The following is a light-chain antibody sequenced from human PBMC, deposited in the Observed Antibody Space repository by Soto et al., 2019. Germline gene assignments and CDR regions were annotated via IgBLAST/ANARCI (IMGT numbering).Light chain of an antibody. CDR2: DVS. CDR3: SSYTSSSTLLYV. Sequence: QSALTQPASVSGSPGQSITISCTGTSSDVGGYNYVSWYQQHPGKAPKLMIYDVSNRPSGVSNRFSGSKSGNTASLTISGLXAEDXXDYXXSSYTSSSTLLYVFGTGTKVTVL. J-gene: IGLJ1*01. V-gene: IGLV2-14*01. CDR1: SSDVGGYNY.